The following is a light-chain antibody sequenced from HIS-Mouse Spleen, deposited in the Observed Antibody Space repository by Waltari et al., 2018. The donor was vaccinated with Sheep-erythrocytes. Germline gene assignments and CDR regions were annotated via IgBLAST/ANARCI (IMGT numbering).Light chain of an antibody. Sequence: QSALTQPASVSGSPGQSLTISCTGTRSDVGRSNLVSWYQQHPGKAPKLMIYEGSKRPSGVSNRFSGSKSGNTASLTISGLQAEDEADYYCCSYAGSSTPWVFGGGTKLTVL. CDR3: CSYAGSSTPWV. V-gene: IGLV2-23*01. J-gene: IGLJ3*02. CDR2: EGS. CDR1: RSDVGRSNL.